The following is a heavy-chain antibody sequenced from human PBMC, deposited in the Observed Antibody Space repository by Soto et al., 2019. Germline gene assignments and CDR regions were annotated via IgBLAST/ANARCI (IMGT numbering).Heavy chain of an antibody. J-gene: IGHJ4*02. CDR3: GREGPYSIGWDYFDY. Sequence: ASVKVSCKASGYTFTSYGISWARQAPGQGLDWMGWISAYNGNTKHAQKIQGRVTMTTDTSTSTAYMELSSLRSDDTAVYYCGREGPYSIGWDYFDYWGQGTLVTVSS. V-gene: IGHV1-18*01. D-gene: IGHD6-19*01. CDR2: ISAYNGNT. CDR1: GYTFTSYG.